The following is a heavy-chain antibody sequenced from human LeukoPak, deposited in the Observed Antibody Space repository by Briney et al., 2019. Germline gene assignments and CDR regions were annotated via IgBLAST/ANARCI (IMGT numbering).Heavy chain of an antibody. J-gene: IGHJ5*02. CDR2: IKQDGSEN. CDR3: AIGRSGAVWFDP. V-gene: IGHV3-7*01. Sequence: GGSLRLSCAVSGVSVSNYYMSWVRQAPGKGLEWVANIKQDGSENYYVDSVKGRITISRDNAKNSLYIQMNSPRAEDTMVYYSAIGRSGAVWFDPGGQGTLVTVS. CDR1: GVSVSNYY.